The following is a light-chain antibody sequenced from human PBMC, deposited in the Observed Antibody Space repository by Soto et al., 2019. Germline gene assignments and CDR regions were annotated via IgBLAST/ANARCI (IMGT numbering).Light chain of an antibody. CDR2: TAS. CDR1: QGINIA. V-gene: IGKV1-12*01. J-gene: IGKJ4*01. CDR3: QQGHSFPLT. Sequence: DIQMTQSPSSVSASVGDRVTITCRASQGINIALAWFQQKPGEAPRLLIYTASTLHSGVPSRFSGSGSVTDFTLTITSLQPEDFATYYCQQGHSFPLTFGGGTKVEI.